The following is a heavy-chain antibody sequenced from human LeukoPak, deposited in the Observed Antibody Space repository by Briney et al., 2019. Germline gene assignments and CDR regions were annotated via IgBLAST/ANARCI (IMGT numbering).Heavy chain of an antibody. CDR3: TRRDFNGGNSLAGFDI. V-gene: IGHV3-30-3*01. CDR1: GFTFSLYA. Sequence: GGSLRLSCAASGFTFSLYAMHWVRQAPGKGLEWVAIISFDGSYKNYADSVKGRFTISRDNSDNTLYLQLSSLRAEDTALYYCTRRDFNGGNSLAGFDIWGQGTMVTVSS. D-gene: IGHD4-23*01. J-gene: IGHJ3*02. CDR2: ISFDGSYK.